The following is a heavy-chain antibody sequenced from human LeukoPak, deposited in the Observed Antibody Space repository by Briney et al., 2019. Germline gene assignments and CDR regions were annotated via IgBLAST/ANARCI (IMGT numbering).Heavy chain of an antibody. D-gene: IGHD2-21*02. CDR3: ARDQWRLFDY. Sequence: GGSLRLSCAASGFAISTYEMNWVRQAPGKGLEWVSYITDSGGTIYFADSVKGRFTISSDNAKNSLYLQMNSLRVEDTAVYFCARDQWRLFDYWGQGTLVAVSS. J-gene: IGHJ4*02. CDR2: ITDSGGTI. CDR1: GFAISTYE. V-gene: IGHV3-48*03.